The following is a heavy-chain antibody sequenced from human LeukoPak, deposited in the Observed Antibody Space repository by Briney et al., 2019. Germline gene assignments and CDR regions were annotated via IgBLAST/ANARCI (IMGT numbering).Heavy chain of an antibody. CDR1: GFTFSSYA. J-gene: IGHJ6*02. D-gene: IGHD3-3*01. Sequence: GGSLRLSCAASGFTFSSYAMHWVRQAPGKGLEWVAVISYDGSNKYYADSVKGRFTVSRDNSKNTLYLQMNSLKTEDTAVYYCTTGSIFGVVIIAYYYYGMDVWGQGTTVTVSS. CDR2: ISYDGSNK. CDR3: TTGSIFGVVIIAYYYYGMDV. V-gene: IGHV3-30*04.